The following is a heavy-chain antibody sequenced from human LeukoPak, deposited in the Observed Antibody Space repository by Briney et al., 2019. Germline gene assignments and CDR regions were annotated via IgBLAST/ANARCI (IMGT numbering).Heavy chain of an antibody. V-gene: IGHV1-69*05. J-gene: IGHJ5*02. Sequence: SVKVSCKASGGTFSSYAISWVRQAPGQGLEWMGGIIPIFGTANYAQKFQGRVTITTDESTSTAYMELSSLRSEDTAVYYCAREMDCSSTSCYLRWFDPWGQGTLVTVSS. CDR2: IIPIFGTA. D-gene: IGHD2-2*01. CDR3: AREMDCSSTSCYLRWFDP. CDR1: GGTFSSYA.